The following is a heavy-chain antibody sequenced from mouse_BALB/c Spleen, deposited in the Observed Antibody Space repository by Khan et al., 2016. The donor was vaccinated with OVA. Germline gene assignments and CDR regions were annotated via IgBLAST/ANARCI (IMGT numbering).Heavy chain of an antibody. CDR3: ARGIYYFGSRYTDY. J-gene: IGHJ4*01. D-gene: IGHD1-1*01. CDR1: GFSLTSYG. Sequence: QVQLKESGPGLVAPSQSLSITCTVSGFSLTSYGVHWVRQPPGKGLEWLVVIWSDGFTTYNSTLKSRLSISKDNSKSQVFLKMNSLQTDDTAMYYCARGIYYFGSRYTDYWGQGTSVTVSS. V-gene: IGHV2-6*02. CDR2: IWSDGFT.